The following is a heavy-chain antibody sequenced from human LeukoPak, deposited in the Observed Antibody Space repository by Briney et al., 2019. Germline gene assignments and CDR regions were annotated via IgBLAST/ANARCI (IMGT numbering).Heavy chain of an antibody. CDR1: GFTFSSYA. J-gene: IGHJ4*02. D-gene: IGHD2-2*01. CDR2: ISGSGGST. Sequence: GGSLRLSCAASGFTFSSYAMSWVRQAPGRGLEWVSAISGSGGSTYYADSVKGRFTISRDNSKNTLYLQMNSLRAEDTAVYYCAKDTRVVPAAPFDYWGQGTLVTVSS. CDR3: AKDTRVVPAAPFDY. V-gene: IGHV3-23*01.